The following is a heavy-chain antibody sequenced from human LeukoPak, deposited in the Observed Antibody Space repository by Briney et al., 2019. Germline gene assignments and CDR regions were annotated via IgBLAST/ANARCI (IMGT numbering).Heavy chain of an antibody. CDR2: INHSGST. V-gene: IGHV4-34*01. D-gene: IGHD3-9*01. J-gene: IGHJ6*03. CDR1: GGSFSGYY. CDR3: ARERITISLGGYYYMDV. Sequence: PAETLSLTCAVYGGSFSGYYWSWIRQPPGKGLEWIGEINHSGSTNYNPSLKSRVTISVDTSKNQFSLKLSSVTAADTAVYYCARERITISLGGYYYMDVWGKGTTVTISS.